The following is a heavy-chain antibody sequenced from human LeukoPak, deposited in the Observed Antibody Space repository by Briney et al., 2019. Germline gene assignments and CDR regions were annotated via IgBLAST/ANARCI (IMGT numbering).Heavy chain of an antibody. CDR1: GFTFSSYW. D-gene: IGHD4-23*01. V-gene: IGHV3-74*01. CDR3: AKANTVVTPGFDY. CDR2: INSDGSST. Sequence: GGSLRLSCAASGFTFSSYWMHWVRQAPGKGLVWVSRINSDGSSTSYADSVKGRFTISRDNSKNTLYLQMNSLRAEDTAVYYCAKANTVVTPGFDYWGQGTLVTVSS. J-gene: IGHJ4*02.